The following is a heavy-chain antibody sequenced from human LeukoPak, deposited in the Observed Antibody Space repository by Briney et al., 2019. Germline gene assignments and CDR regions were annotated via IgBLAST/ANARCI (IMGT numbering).Heavy chain of an antibody. D-gene: IGHD3-10*01. Sequence: PSETLSLTCTVSGGSISSSSYYWGWIRQPPGKGLEWMGSIYYSGSTYYNPSLKSRVTISVDTSKNQFSLKLSSVTAADTPVYYCARLRIDYYGSGSYLYCYYMDVWGKGTTVTVSS. J-gene: IGHJ6*03. CDR2: IYYSGST. CDR3: ARLRIDYYGSGSYLYCYYMDV. CDR1: GGSISSSSYY. V-gene: IGHV4-39*01.